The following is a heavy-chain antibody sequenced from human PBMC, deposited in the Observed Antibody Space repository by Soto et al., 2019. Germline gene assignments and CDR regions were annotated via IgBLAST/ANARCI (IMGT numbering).Heavy chain of an antibody. V-gene: IGHV3-30*14. CDR1: GFSLSHYV. J-gene: IGHJ5*02. CDR2: IRDGDAKT. CDR3: AREGDTHALLGFDL. D-gene: IGHD3-16*01. Sequence: VQLVESGGGVVQPGTSLRLSCAVSGFSLSHYVFHWVRQAPGQGLEWVAVIRDGDAKTNYATSVRGRFTVSRDMSKSTIFLQINNLRVDDSAIYFCAREGDTHALLGFDLCGQGTLVTVSS.